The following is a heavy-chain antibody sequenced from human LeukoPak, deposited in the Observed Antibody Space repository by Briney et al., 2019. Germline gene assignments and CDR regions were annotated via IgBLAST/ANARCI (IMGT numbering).Heavy chain of an antibody. Sequence: PGGSLRLSCEASGFTFSNYGMHWLRQAPGKGLEWVAVIWFDGSHKYYGDSVKGRFTISRDNARNSLYLQMNSLRAEDTAVYYCARDKKGIDYWGQGTLVTVSS. V-gene: IGHV3-33*01. J-gene: IGHJ4*02. CDR2: IWFDGSHK. CDR3: ARDKKGIDY. CDR1: GFTFSNYG. D-gene: IGHD3-10*01.